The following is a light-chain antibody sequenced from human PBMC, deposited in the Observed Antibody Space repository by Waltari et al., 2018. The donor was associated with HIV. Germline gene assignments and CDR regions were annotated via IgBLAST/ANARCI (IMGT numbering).Light chain of an antibody. CDR2: WAS. V-gene: IGKV4-1*01. J-gene: IGKJ4*01. CDR1: KPVLYSSNNKNY. Sequence: DIVMTQSPDSLAVSLGERATINCKSSKPVLYSSNNKNYLAWYQQKPGQPPKLLIYWASTRESGVPDRFSGSGSGTDFTLTISSLQAEDVAVYYCQEYYRTPLTFGGGTKVEIK. CDR3: QEYYRTPLT.